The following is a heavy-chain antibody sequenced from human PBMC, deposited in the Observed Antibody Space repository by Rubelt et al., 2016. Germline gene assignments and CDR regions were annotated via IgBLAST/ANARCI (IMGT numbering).Heavy chain of an antibody. D-gene: IGHD1/OR15-1a*01. CDR1: GGSISTGSYY. CDR3: ASQPGNANNGYWFDH. Sequence: QLQLQESGPGLVKPSDTLSLSCTVSGGSISTGSYYWGWIRQAPGTGLEWIGSLYYTGSTFYNPSLDSRVTMSVDRSRNRFALKLRSVTAADTAGYYCASQPGNANNGYWFDHWGQGTLVTVSS. V-gene: IGHV4-39*01. CDR2: LYYTGST. J-gene: IGHJ5*02.